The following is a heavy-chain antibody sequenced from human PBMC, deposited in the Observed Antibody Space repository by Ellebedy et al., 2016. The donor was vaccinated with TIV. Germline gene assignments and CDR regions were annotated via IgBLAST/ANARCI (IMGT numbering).Heavy chain of an antibody. CDR3: AKGREGEGYGLSRGTDV. J-gene: IGHJ6*02. V-gene: IGHV4-39*07. CDR1: GGSISSSRSY. D-gene: IGHD4-17*01. Sequence: MPSESLSLTCTVSGGSISSSRSYWGWIRQPPGKGLEWIGSIYYSGSTTYNPFLKSRVTMSVDTSKNQFSLKLSSATAADTAVYYCAKGREGEGYGLSRGTDVWGQGTTVTVSS. CDR2: IYYSGST.